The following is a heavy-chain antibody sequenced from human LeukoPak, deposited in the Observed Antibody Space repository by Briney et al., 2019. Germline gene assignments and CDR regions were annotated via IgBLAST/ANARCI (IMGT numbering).Heavy chain of an antibody. J-gene: IGHJ4*02. CDR2: INHSGST. V-gene: IGHV4-34*01. CDR1: GGSFSGYY. CDR3: ARGSLRYFDWLF. Sequence: SETLSLTCAVYGGSFSGYYWSWIRQPPGKGLEWTGEINHSGSTNYNPSLKSRVTISVDTSKNQFSLKLSSVTAADTAVYYCARGSLRYFDWLFWGQGTLVTVSS. D-gene: IGHD3-9*01.